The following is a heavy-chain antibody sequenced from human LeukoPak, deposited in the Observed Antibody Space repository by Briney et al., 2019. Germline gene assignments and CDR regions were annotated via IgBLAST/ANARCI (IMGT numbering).Heavy chain of an antibody. CDR1: GFTVSSTY. V-gene: IGHV3-66*01. CDR2: IFAGGNK. J-gene: IGHJ6*02. Sequence: PGGSLRLSCAASGFTVSSTYMTWVRQSPGKGLQWVSVIFAGGNKYYTDSVRGRSTIFRDNSKNIVYLNMNRLRVEDTAVYYCARVPDYGATSQSHSGMDVWGQGTTVTVSS. D-gene: IGHD4-17*01. CDR3: ARVPDYGATSQSHSGMDV.